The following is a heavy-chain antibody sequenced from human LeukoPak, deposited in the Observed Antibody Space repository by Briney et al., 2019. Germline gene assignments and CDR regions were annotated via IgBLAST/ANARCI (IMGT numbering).Heavy chain of an antibody. D-gene: IGHD1-26*01. J-gene: IGHJ6*03. CDR1: GFTFSSYS. Sequence: GGSLRLSCAASGFTFSSYSMNWVRQAPGKGLEWVSYISSSSSTIYYADSVKGRFTISRDNAKNSLYLQMNSLRAEDTAVYYCARVGGSGSYLSSSRNYYYYYYMDVWGKGTTVTVSS. V-gene: IGHV3-48*01. CDR3: ARVGGSGSYLSSSRNYYYYYYMDV. CDR2: ISSSSSTI.